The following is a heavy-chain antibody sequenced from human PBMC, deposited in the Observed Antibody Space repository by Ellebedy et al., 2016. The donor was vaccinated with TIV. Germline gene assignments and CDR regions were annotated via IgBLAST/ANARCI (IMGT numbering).Heavy chain of an antibody. J-gene: IGHJ2*01. CDR3: AKHTSDYGDYDRWYFDL. CDR2: SNAGNGNT. D-gene: IGHD4-17*01. CDR1: GYTFTSYA. Sequence: ASVKVSCKASGYTFTSYAMHWVRQAPGQRLEWMGWSNAGNGNTKYSQEFQGRVTITRDTSASTVYMELSSLRSEDTAVYYCAKHTSDYGDYDRWYFDLWGRGTLVTVSS. V-gene: IGHV1-3*02.